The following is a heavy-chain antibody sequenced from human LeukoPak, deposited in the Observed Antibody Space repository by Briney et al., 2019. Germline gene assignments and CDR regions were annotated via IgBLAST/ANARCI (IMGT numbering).Heavy chain of an antibody. CDR1: GGSISSYY. D-gene: IGHD5-12*01. V-gene: IGHV4-59*01. J-gene: IGHJ4*02. Sequence: SETLSLTCTVSGGSISSYYWSWIRQPPGKGLEWIGYIYYSGSTNYNPSLKSRVTISVDTSKNQFSLKLSSVTAADTAVYYCARGSSGYDRFDYWGQGTLVTVSS. CDR2: IYYSGST. CDR3: ARGSSGYDRFDY.